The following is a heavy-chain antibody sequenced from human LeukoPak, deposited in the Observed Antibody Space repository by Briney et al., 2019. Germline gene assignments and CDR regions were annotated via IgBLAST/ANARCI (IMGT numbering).Heavy chain of an antibody. CDR2: IIPIFGTA. D-gene: IGHD5-12*01. Sequence: GASEKVSCKASGGTFSSYAISWVRQAPGQGLEWMGRIIPIFGTANYAQKFQGRVTITTDESTSTAYMELSSLRSEDTAVYYCARARYSGYVGNKYYFDYWGQGTLVTVSS. V-gene: IGHV1-69*05. CDR3: ARARYSGYVGNKYYFDY. CDR1: GGTFSSYA. J-gene: IGHJ4*02.